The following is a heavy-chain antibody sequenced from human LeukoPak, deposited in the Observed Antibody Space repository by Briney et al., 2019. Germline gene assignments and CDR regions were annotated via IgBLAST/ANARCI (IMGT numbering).Heavy chain of an antibody. CDR3: AREVERYNWFDP. Sequence: RTGGSLRLSCTASGFTFSNYGMHWVRQAPGKGLEWVAVVSRDGRTKYYGDSVQGRFTITRDNAKNSLYLQMNSLRAEDTAVYYCAREVERYNWFDPWGQGTLVSVSS. V-gene: IGHV3-30*03. D-gene: IGHD1-1*01. J-gene: IGHJ5*02. CDR1: GFTFSNYG. CDR2: VSRDGRTK.